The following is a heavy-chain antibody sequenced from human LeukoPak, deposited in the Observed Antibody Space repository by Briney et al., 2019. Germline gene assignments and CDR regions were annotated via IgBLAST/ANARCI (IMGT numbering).Heavy chain of an antibody. CDR1: GFTFSSYW. Sequence: QPGGSLRLSCAASGFTFSSYWMHWVRQAPGKGLVWVSRINGDVSRTTYADSVKGRFTISRDNAKNTLYLQMNSLRAEDTAVYYCARGKYYDILTGFSHFDSWGQGTLVTVSP. V-gene: IGHV3-74*01. CDR2: INGDVSRT. J-gene: IGHJ4*02. D-gene: IGHD3-9*01. CDR3: ARGKYYDILTGFSHFDS.